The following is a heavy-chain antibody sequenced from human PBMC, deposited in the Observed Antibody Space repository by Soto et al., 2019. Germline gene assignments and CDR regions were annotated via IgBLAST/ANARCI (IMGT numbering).Heavy chain of an antibody. CDR3: ARGNHRVAVAAIGFDH. Sequence: QVQLVESGGGVVQPGRSLRLSCAASRFTFFSYGMHWVRQAPGKGLEWVAVIWYDGSNKYYADSVKGRFTISRDNSKNTLYLQMNSLRVEDTAVYYCARGNHRVAVAAIGFDHWGQGTLVTVSS. CDR1: RFTFFSYG. CDR2: IWYDGSNK. J-gene: IGHJ4*02. V-gene: IGHV3-33*01. D-gene: IGHD6-19*01.